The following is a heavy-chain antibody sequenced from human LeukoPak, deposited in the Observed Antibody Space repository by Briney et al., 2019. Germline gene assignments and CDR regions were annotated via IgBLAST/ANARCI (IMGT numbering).Heavy chain of an antibody. V-gene: IGHV4-31*03. CDR3: ARELSGRHGGDWFDP. Sequence: SETLSLTCTVSGGSISSGGYYWSWIRQHPGKGLEWIGYIYYSGSTYYNPSLKSRVTISVDTSKNQFSLKLSSVTAADTAVYYCARELSGRHGGDWFDPWGQGTLVTVSS. CDR2: IYYSGST. J-gene: IGHJ5*02. D-gene: IGHD1-26*01. CDR1: GGSISSGGYY.